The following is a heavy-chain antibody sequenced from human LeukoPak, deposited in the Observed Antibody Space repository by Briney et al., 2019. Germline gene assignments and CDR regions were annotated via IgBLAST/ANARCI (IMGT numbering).Heavy chain of an antibody. CDR1: GFTFDDYA. Sequence: GGSLRLSCAASGFTFDDYAMSWVRQAPGKGLEWVSGINWNGGSTGYADSVKGRFTISRDNAKNSLYLQMNSLRAEDTAVYYCASPTISRSLDYWGQGTLVTVSS. V-gene: IGHV3-20*04. D-gene: IGHD1-26*01. J-gene: IGHJ4*02. CDR3: ASPTISRSLDY. CDR2: INWNGGST.